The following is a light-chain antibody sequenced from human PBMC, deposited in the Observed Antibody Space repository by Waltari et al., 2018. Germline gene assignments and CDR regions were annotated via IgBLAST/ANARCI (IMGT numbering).Light chain of an antibody. V-gene: IGLV7-43*01. CDR1: TGAVTSGYY. CDR2: TTS. J-gene: IGLJ3*02. CDR3: LLYYDGTWV. Sequence: QTVVTQEPSLTVSPGGTVTLTCASSTGAVTSGYYPNWFQQKPGQAPTALIYTTSNKHPWTPARFSGSLLGDKAALTVSGVQPEDEAEYYCLLYYDGTWVFGGGTKLTVL.